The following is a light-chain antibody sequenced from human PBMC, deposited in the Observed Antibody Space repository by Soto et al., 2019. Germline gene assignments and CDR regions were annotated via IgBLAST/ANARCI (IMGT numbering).Light chain of an antibody. CDR1: SGYSSYA. Sequence: QLVLTQSPSASASLGASVKLTCTLSSGYSSYAIAWHQHQSEKGPRYLMKVNSDGTYTKGDGIPDRFSGSSSGAERYLTISSLQSEDETDYYCQSWGTGFVVFGGGTKLTVL. CDR3: QSWGTGFVV. J-gene: IGLJ2*01. V-gene: IGLV4-69*01. CDR2: VNSDGTY.